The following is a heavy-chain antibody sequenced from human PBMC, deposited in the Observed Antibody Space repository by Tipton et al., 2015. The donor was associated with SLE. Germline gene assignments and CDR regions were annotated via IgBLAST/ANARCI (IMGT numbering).Heavy chain of an antibody. CDR1: GFTFSSYA. V-gene: IGHV3-30-3*01. D-gene: IGHD3-3*01. Sequence: SLRLSCAASGFTFSSYAMHWVRQAPGKGLEWVAVIPYDGTNKYYADSVKGRFTISRDNSKNTLYLQMNSLRAEDTAVYYCARELTPGSGLYYYYGMDVWGQGTTVTVSS. J-gene: IGHJ6*02. CDR3: ARELTPGSGLYYYYGMDV. CDR2: IPYDGTNK.